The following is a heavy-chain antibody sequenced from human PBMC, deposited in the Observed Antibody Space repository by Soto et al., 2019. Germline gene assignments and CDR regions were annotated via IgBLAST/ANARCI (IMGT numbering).Heavy chain of an antibody. J-gene: IGHJ4*02. D-gene: IGHD2-15*01. CDR3: ALGGNPPLGY. V-gene: IGHV3-33*01. CDR1: GFTFSNYD. CDR2: IWYDETNK. Sequence: GGSPRLSCAASGFTFSNYDMHWVRQAPGKGLEWVAVIWYDETNKYYADSVKGRFTISRDNSKNTLYLQMNSLRAEDTAVYYCALGGNPPLGYWGQGTLVTVSS.